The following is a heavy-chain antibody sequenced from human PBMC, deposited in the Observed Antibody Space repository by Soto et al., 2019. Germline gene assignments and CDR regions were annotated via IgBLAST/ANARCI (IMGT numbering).Heavy chain of an antibody. Sequence: SETLSLTCTVSGGSISSYYWSWIRQPPGKGLEWIGYIYYSGSTNYNPPLKSRVTISVDTSKNQFSLKLSSVTAADTAVYYCARRSDGYYYGSGSYYSDYYMDVWGKGTTVTVSS. CDR3: ARRSDGYYYGSGSYYSDYYMDV. D-gene: IGHD3-10*01. CDR1: GGSISSYY. V-gene: IGHV4-59*08. J-gene: IGHJ6*03. CDR2: IYYSGST.